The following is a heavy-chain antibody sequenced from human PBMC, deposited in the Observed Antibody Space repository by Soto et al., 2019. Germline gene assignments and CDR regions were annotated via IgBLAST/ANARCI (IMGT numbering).Heavy chain of an antibody. CDR2: ISKRSTNI. D-gene: IGHD6-13*01. CDR1: GFTFSSYG. J-gene: IGHJ4*02. V-gene: IGHV3-48*01. Sequence: EVQLVESGGGLVQPGGSLGLSCAASGFTFSSYGMNWVRQTPGKGLEWVSYISKRSTNIHYADSVKGRFTISRDNAKNSLYLQMNSLGAEDTAVYYCARGAAGNAYFWGQGIPVTVSS. CDR3: ARGAAGNAYF.